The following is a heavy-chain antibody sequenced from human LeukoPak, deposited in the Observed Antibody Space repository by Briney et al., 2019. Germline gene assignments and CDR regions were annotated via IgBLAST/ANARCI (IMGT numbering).Heavy chain of an antibody. CDR2: ISAYNGNT. CDR3: ARETPYGGNSYYYYMDV. CDR1: GYTFTSYG. V-gene: IGHV1-18*01. J-gene: IGHJ6*03. D-gene: IGHD4-23*01. Sequence: GASVKVSCKASGYTFTSYGISWVRQAPGQGLEWMGWISAYNGNTNYAQKLQGRVTMTTDTSTSTAYMELRSLRSDDTAVYYCARETPYGGNSYYYYMDVWGKGTTVTVSS.